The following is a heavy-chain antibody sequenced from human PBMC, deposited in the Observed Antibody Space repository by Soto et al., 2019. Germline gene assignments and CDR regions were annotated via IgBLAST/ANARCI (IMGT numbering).Heavy chain of an antibody. D-gene: IGHD3-16*01. CDR1: GGSVTIGTYY. V-gene: IGHV4-61*01. CDR2: IHYSRST. J-gene: IGHJ4*02. Sequence: QVQLQESGPGLVKPSETLSLTCTVPGGSVTIGTYYWSWIRQPPGTGLEWIGFIHYSRSTNYNPAPTSRATMSVDTSKNLSSLKLTAVNAADAAVYYWPRGGDANNNGHWGQGTLVTASS. CDR3: PRGGDANNNGH.